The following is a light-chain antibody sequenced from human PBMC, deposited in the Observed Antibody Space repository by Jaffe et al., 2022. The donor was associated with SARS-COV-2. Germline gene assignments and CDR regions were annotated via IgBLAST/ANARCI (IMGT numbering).Light chain of an antibody. J-gene: IGLJ2*01. V-gene: IGLV1-44*01. Sequence: QSVLTQPPSASGAPGQRVTISCSGRSSVIASDEVNWYQHVPGTAPKLLIHGDNERPSGVPDRFSGSKSGTSASLDISALQSEDEADYYCTAWDDSLNAVVFGGGTKLTVL. CDR1: SSVIASDE. CDR2: GDN. CDR3: TAWDDSLNAVV.